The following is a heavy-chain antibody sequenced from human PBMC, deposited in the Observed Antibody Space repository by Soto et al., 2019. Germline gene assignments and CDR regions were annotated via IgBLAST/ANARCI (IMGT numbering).Heavy chain of an antibody. J-gene: IGHJ4*02. CDR1: GFTFSSYS. CDR2: ISSSSSTI. D-gene: IGHD4-17*01. V-gene: IGHV3-48*02. Sequence: GGSLRLSCAASGFTFSSYSMNWVRQAPGKGLEWVSYISSSSSTIYYADSVKGRFTISRDNAKNSLYLQMNSLIDEDMAVYYCAREGTVPIDYWGQGTLVTVSS. CDR3: AREGTVPIDY.